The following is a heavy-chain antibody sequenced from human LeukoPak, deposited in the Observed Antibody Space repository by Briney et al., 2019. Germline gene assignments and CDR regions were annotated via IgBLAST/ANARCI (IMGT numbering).Heavy chain of an antibody. V-gene: IGHV4-4*02. CDR2: IYYSGST. CDR3: ARGDLYVGFDP. D-gene: IGHD5/OR15-5a*01. Sequence: PSETLSLTCAVSGGFISSSNWWSWVRQPPGKGLEWIGYIYYSGSTYYNPSLKSRVTISVDTSKNQFSLKLSSVTAADTVVYYCARGDLYVGFDPWGQGTLVTVSS. J-gene: IGHJ5*02. CDR1: GGFISSSNW.